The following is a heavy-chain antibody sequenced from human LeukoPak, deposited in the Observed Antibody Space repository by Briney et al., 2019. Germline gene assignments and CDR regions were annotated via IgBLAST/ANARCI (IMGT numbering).Heavy chain of an antibody. D-gene: IGHD1/OR15-1a*01. CDR3: TLTTFGVVYYFDY. J-gene: IGHJ4*02. Sequence: PGGSLRLSCATSGFTFSSYAMHWVRQAPGKGLEWVALISYDGINQYYADSVKGRFIISRDNSKNTLYLQLNSLRLEDTAVYYRTLTTFGVVYYFDYWGQGTLVTVSS. CDR2: ISYDGINQ. V-gene: IGHV3-30*04. CDR1: GFTFSSYA.